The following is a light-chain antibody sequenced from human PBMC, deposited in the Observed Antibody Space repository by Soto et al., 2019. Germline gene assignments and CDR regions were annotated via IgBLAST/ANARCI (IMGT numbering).Light chain of an antibody. J-gene: IGKJ1*01. CDR3: QQYNSYSGT. CDR1: QGIRND. Sequence: IHTTHSPSSLSASLGDIVTITFRASQGIRNDLGWYQQKPGKAPKLLIYAASSLQSGVPSRFSGSGSGTDFTLTISSLQPDDFATYYCQQYNSYSGTFGQGTKVDIK. CDR2: AAS. V-gene: IGKV1-6*01.